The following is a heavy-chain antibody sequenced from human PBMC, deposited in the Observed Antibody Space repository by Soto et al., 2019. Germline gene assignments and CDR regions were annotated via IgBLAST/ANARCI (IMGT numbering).Heavy chain of an antibody. J-gene: IGHJ4*02. CDR3: ARDWFDGARHFDY. Sequence: ASVNLSCKASGYTFTSYYMHWVRQAPGQELEWMGIINPSGGSTSYAQKFQGRVTMTRDTSTSTVYMELSSLRSEDTAVYYCARDWFDGARHFDYWGQGTLVTVSS. D-gene: IGHD3-10*01. CDR2: INPSGGST. V-gene: IGHV1-46*01. CDR1: GYTFTSYY.